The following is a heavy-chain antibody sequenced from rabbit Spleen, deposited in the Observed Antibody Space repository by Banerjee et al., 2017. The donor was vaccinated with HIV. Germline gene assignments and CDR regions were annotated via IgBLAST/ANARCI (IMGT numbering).Heavy chain of an antibody. CDR2: IDIGSSGFT. J-gene: IGHJ4*01. Sequence: QSLEESGGDLVKPGASLTLTCTASGVSFSSSSYMCWVRQAPGKGLEWIACIDIGSSGFTYFATWAKGRFTISRTSSTTVTLRMTSLTAADRATYFCARDLLGVIGWNFYLWGPGTLVTVS. V-gene: IGHV1S40*01. CDR1: GVSFSSSSY. D-gene: IGHD1-1*01. CDR3: ARDLLGVIGWNFYL.